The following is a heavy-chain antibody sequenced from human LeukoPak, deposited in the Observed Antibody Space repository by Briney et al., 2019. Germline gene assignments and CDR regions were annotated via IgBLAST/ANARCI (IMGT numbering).Heavy chain of an antibody. CDR3: AKDLFGGCSGGSCYSIDY. Sequence: SETLSLTCAVYGGSFSGYYWSWIRQPPGKGLEWIGEINHSGSTNYNPSLKSRVTISVDTSKNQFSLKLSSVTAADTAVYYCAKDLFGGCSGGSCYSIDYWGQGTLVTVSS. CDR1: GGSFSGYY. CDR2: INHSGST. V-gene: IGHV4-34*01. D-gene: IGHD2-15*01. J-gene: IGHJ4*02.